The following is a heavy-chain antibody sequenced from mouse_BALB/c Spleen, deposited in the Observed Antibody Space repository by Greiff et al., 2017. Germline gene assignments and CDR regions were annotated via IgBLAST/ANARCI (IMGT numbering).Heavy chain of an antibody. CDR1: GFSLTSYG. J-gene: IGHJ4*01. CDR2: IWSGGST. CDR3: ATTTTRGYYYAMDY. V-gene: IGHV2-2*02. D-gene: IGHD2-12*01. Sequence: VKLMESGPGLVQPSQSLSITCTVSGFSLTSYGVHWVRQSPGKGLEWLGVIWSGGSTDYNAAFISRLSISKDNSKSQVFFKMNSLQANDTAIYYCATTTTRGYYYAMDYWGQGTSVTVSS.